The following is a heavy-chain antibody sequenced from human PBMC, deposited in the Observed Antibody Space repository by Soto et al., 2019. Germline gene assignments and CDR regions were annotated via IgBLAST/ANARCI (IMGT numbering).Heavy chain of an antibody. CDR3: ARAQSSYYDILTGLDP. V-gene: IGHV3-30-3*01. D-gene: IGHD3-9*01. CDR1: GFTFSSYA. J-gene: IGHJ5*02. CDR2: ISYDGSNK. Sequence: GGSLRLSCAASGFTFSSYAMHWVRQAPGKGLEWVAVISYDGSNKYYADSVKGRFTISRDNSKNTLYLQMNSLRAEDTAVYYCARAQSSYYDILTGLDPWGQGTLVTVSS.